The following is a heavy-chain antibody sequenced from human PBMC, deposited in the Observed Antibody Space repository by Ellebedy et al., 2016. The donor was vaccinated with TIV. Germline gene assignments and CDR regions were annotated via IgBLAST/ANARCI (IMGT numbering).Heavy chain of an antibody. V-gene: IGHV3-74*01. D-gene: IGHD2/OR15-2a*01. CDR1: GFTFSTYW. CDR3: AREVVPSSKGGAFDI. J-gene: IGHJ3*02. CDR2: INTDGSIT. Sequence: GGSLRLSCAASGFTFSTYWMHWVRQAPGKGLVWVSRINTDGSITTYADSVTGRFTISRDSAKSALYLQMNSLRAEDTAVYYCAREVVPSSKGGAFDIWGQGTMVTVSS.